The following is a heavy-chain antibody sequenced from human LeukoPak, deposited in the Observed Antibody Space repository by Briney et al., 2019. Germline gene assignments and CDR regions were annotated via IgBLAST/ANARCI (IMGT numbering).Heavy chain of an antibody. CDR2: MNPNSGNT. V-gene: IGHV1-8*03. CDR3: ARVGYSYGLGYYMDV. Sequence: GASVKVSCKASGYTFTSYDINWVRQAPGQGLEWMGWMNPNSGNTGYAQKFQGRVTITRNTSISTAYMELSSLRSEDTAVYCCARVGYSYGLGYYMDVWGKGTTVTVSS. J-gene: IGHJ6*03. CDR1: GYTFTSYD. D-gene: IGHD5-18*01.